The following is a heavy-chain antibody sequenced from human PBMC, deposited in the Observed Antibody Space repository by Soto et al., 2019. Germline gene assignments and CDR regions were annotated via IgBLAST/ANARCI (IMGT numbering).Heavy chain of an antibody. V-gene: IGHV1-3*01. J-gene: IGHJ5*02. CDR2: INAGNGNT. CDR1: GYTFTSYA. Sequence: ASVKVSCKASGYTFTSYAMHWVRQAPGQRLEWMGWINAGNGNTKYSQKFQGRVTITRDTSASTAYMELSSLRSEDTAVYYCARALVTAMVKTNWFDPWGQGTLVTVSS. D-gene: IGHD5-18*01. CDR3: ARALVTAMVKTNWFDP.